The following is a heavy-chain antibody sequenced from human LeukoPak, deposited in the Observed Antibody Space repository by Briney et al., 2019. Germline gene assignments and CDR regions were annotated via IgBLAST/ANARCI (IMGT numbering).Heavy chain of an antibody. CDR1: GGSFSGYY. V-gene: IGHV4-34*01. Sequence: SETLSLTCAVYGGSFSGYYWNWIRQPPGKGLEWIGEINHSGSTNYNPSLKSRVTISVATSKNQFSLKLSSVTAADTAVYYCARSLAGPDAFDIWGQGTMVTVSS. CDR2: INHSGST. CDR3: ARSLAGPDAFDI. J-gene: IGHJ3*02.